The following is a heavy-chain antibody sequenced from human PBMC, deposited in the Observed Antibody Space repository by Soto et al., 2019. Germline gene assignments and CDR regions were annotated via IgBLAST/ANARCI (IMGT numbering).Heavy chain of an antibody. J-gene: IGHJ4*02. D-gene: IGHD2-15*01. Sequence: QVQLQESGPGLVKPSETLSLTCTVSGGSISSYYWSWIRQPPGKGLEWIGYIYYSGSTNYNPSLKSRVTISVDTSKNQFSLKLSSVTAADTAVYYCARANILPTSDGYSYYFDYWGQGTLVTVSS. CDR2: IYYSGST. CDR1: GGSISSYY. CDR3: ARANILPTSDGYSYYFDY. V-gene: IGHV4-59*01.